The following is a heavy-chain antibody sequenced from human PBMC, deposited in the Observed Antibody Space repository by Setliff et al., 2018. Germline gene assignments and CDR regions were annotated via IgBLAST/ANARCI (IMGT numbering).Heavy chain of an antibody. D-gene: IGHD6-13*01. CDR3: ARDTPHDPVSSNWYRNWFDP. Sequence: LTCSVSGASISSGSNYWSWIRQPAGKGVEWIGHILSSGGTNYNPSLKNRVSISLDTSKNQFSLNLNSVTAADTAVYFCARDTPHDPVSSNWYRNWFDPWGQGILVTVSS. J-gene: IGHJ5*02. CDR1: GASISSGSNY. CDR2: ILSSGGT. V-gene: IGHV4-61*09.